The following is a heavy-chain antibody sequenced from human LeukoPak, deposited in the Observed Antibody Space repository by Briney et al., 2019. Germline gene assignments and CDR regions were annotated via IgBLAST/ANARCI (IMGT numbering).Heavy chain of an antibody. CDR3: VKGYSGYDYYFDY. V-gene: IGHV3-64D*06. J-gene: IGHJ4*02. CDR1: GFTLSSYT. D-gene: IGHD5-12*01. CDR2: ISSNGGST. Sequence: PGGSLRLSSSPSGFTLSSYTMHWVRPTPGKGLEYVSAISSNGGSTYYADSVKGRFTNSRDNSKNTLYLQMSSLRAEDTGVYYCVKGYSGYDYYFDYWGQGGLVTVSS.